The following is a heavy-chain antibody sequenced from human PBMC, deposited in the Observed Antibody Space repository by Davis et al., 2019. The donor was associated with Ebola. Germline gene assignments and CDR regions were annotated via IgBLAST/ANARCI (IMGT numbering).Heavy chain of an antibody. J-gene: IGHJ4*02. V-gene: IGHV4-59*02. CDR2: VSDSGST. Sequence: SETLSLTCTVSDASVSSYYWSWIRQPPGKGLEWIGYVSDSGSTNYNPSLRSRVTILVDTSKNQFSLKLSSVTAADTAVYYCARGKRVFGVVIMRYFDYWGQGTLVTVSS. CDR1: DASVSSYY. CDR3: ARGKRVFGVVIMRYFDY. D-gene: IGHD3-3*01.